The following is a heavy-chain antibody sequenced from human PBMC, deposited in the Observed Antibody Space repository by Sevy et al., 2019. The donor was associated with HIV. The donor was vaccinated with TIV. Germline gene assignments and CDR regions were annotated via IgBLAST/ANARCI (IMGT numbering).Heavy chain of an antibody. Sequence: ASVKVSCKASGYTFTSYGISWVRQAPGQGLEWMGWISAYNGNTNYPQKLQGRVTMTTDTSTSTAYMELRSLRSDDTAVYYCASSIAAAGTSRDYGYFDSWGQGTLVTVSS. D-gene: IGHD6-13*01. J-gene: IGHJ4*02. CDR2: ISAYNGNT. CDR1: GYTFTSYG. CDR3: ASSIAAAGTSRDYGYFDS. V-gene: IGHV1-18*01.